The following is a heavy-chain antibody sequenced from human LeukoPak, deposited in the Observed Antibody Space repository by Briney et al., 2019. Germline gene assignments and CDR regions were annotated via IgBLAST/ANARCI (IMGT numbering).Heavy chain of an antibody. CDR2: IYHSGST. CDR1: GFTFSDYW. CDR3: ARHSGLRSPLGV. D-gene: IGHD3-3*01. V-gene: IGHV4-38-2*01. Sequence: GSLRLSCAASGFTFSDYWMSWVRQAPGKGLEWIGSIYHSGSTYYNPSLKSRVTISVDTSKNQFSLKLSSVTAADTAVYYCARHSGLRSPLGVWGKGTTVTVSS. J-gene: IGHJ6*04.